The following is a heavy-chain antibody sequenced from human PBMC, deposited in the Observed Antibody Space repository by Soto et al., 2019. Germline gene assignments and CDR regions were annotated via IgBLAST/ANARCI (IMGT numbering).Heavy chain of an antibody. J-gene: IGHJ5*02. CDR2: IYYSGST. Sequence: SETLSLTCTVSGGSISSSSYYWGWIRQPPGKGLEWIGSIYYSGSTYYNPSLKSRVTISLDTSKTQFSLKLTSVTAADTAVYYCARGEGRLVGTWFDPWGQGTLVTVSS. V-gene: IGHV4-39*07. CDR1: GGSISSSSYY. CDR3: ARGEGRLVGTWFDP. D-gene: IGHD5-12*01.